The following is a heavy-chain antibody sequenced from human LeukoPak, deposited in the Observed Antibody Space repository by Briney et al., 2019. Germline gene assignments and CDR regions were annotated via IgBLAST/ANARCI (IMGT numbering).Heavy chain of an antibody. D-gene: IGHD3-22*01. V-gene: IGHV1-69*04. J-gene: IGHJ3*02. CDR1: GGTFSSYA. CDR2: IIPILGIA. Sequence: ASVKVSCKASGGTFSSYAISWVRQAPGQGLEWMGRIIPILGIANYAQKFQGRVTITADKSTSTAYMELSSLRSEDSAVYYCAREGADSSGYYDDAFDIWGQGTMVTVSS. CDR3: AREGADSSGYYDDAFDI.